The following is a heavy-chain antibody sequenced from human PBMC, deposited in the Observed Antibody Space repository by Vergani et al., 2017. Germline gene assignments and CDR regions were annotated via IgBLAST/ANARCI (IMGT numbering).Heavy chain of an antibody. D-gene: IGHD1-7*01. CDR2: IYHRGST. Sequence: QVQLQESGPGLVKPSETLSLTCTVSGGSISSYYWSWIRQPPGKGLEWIGSIYHRGSTYYNPSLKSRVTISVDTSTNQFSLKLSAVTAADTAVYYCARLGELPDWFWFDPWGQGTLVTVSS. J-gene: IGHJ5*02. CDR1: GGSISSYY. V-gene: IGHV4-59*08. CDR3: ARLGELPDWFWFDP.